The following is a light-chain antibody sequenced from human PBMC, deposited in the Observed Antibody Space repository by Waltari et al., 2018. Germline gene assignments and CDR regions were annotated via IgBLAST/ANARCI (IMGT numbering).Light chain of an antibody. J-gene: IGKJ2*01. CDR3: QQSYITTYT. CDR2: VAS. CDR1: QSISSS. Sequence: IQMTQSPSSLSASVGDRVTITCRASQSISSSLNWYQQIPGKAPNLLIYVASNLQSGVPSRFSGSGSGTDFSLTISSLQPEDFATYHCQQSYITTYTFGQGTKLEIK. V-gene: IGKV1-39*01.